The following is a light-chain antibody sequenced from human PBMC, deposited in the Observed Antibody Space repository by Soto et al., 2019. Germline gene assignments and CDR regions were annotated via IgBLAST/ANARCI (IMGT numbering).Light chain of an antibody. CDR3: QQYNNWPFS. CDR1: QGVTTN. CDR2: DVS. J-gene: IGKJ5*01. Sequence: EIVMTQSPATLSVSPGDRAILSCRAGQGVTTNFAWYQQKSGQSPRLLIYDVSHRATGVPARFSGTGSETDFTLTISGLQSEDSAVYFCQQYNNWPFSFGQGTRLEI. V-gene: IGKV3-15*01.